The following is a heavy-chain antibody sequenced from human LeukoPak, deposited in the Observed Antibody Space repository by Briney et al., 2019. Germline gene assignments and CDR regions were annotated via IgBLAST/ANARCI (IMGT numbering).Heavy chain of an antibody. V-gene: IGHV3-48*01. CDR2: ISSSSNVI. J-gene: IGHJ4*02. D-gene: IGHD3-3*01. CDR3: ARGDPIYDFWSGVDY. Sequence: PGETLRLSCAASGFTFNSYAFNWVRQAPGKGLEWVSYISSSSNVIYYTDSVKGRFTISRDNARNLLSLQMNSLRAEDTAVYYCARGDPIYDFWSGVDYWGQGSLVTVSS. CDR1: GFTFNSYA.